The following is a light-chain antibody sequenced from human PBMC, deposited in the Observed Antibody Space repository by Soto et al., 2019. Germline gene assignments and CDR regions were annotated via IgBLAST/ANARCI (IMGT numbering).Light chain of an antibody. Sequence: DIQLTQSPSFLSASVGDRVTITCRASQGISSYLAWYQQKAGKAPKLLICAASTLQGGVPSRFSGSGSGTEFTLTISILQPEDFATYYCQQLNSYPLTYGGGTEAEIK. CDR1: QGISSY. J-gene: IGKJ4*01. V-gene: IGKV1-9*01. CDR3: QQLNSYPLT. CDR2: AAS.